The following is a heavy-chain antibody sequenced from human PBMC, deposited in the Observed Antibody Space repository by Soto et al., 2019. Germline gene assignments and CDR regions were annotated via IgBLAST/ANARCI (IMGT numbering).Heavy chain of an antibody. CDR3: ARGSYDYGDYDPSVENFDH. V-gene: IGHV1-18*04. D-gene: IGHD4-17*01. Sequence: QVQLVQSGSEVKKPGASVKVSCKTSGYSFTSYGISWVRQAPGQGLEWMGWLSGYNGNTNYAQKLQGRVTLTTETSATTAYSELRSQRSDDTAVYYCARGSYDYGDYDPSVENFDHWGKGTLVTVSS. CDR2: LSGYNGNT. CDR1: GYSFTSYG. J-gene: IGHJ4*02.